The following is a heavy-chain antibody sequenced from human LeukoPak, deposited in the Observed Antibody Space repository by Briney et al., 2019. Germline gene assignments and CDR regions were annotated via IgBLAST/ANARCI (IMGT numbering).Heavy chain of an antibody. Sequence: ASVKVSRKASGYTFASYGISWVRQAPGQGLEWMGWISGFNGNTNHAQNLQYRVTITTDTSTSTAYMVLRSLRSDDTAVYFCARVPNQYCTSRCYYTAFDIWGQGTMVTVSS. CDR2: ISGFNGNT. J-gene: IGHJ3*02. CDR1: GYTFASYG. D-gene: IGHD2/OR15-2a*01. CDR3: ARVPNQYCTSRCYYTAFDI. V-gene: IGHV1-18*01.